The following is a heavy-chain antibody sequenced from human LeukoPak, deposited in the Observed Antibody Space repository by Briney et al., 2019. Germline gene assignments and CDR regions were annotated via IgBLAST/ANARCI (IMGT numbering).Heavy chain of an antibody. CDR2: ISGSGGST. Sequence: PGGSLRLSCAASGFTFRSYAMSWGRQAPGKGLEWVSAISGSGGSTYYADSVKGRFTISRDNSKNTLYLQMNSLRAEDTAVYYCARKWSSGPLDYWGQGTLVTVSS. CDR3: ARKWSSGPLDY. D-gene: IGHD3-22*01. V-gene: IGHV3-23*01. CDR1: GFTFRSYA. J-gene: IGHJ4*02.